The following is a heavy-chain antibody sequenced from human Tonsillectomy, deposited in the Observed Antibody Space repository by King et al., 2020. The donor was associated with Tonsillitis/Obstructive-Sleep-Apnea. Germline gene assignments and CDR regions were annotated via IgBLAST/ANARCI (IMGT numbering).Heavy chain of an antibody. V-gene: IGHV3-20*04. CDR2: SNWNGGST. CDR3: ARRVYYDFWSGNDPYYFDY. CDR1: GFTFDDYG. Sequence: VQLVESGGGVVRPGGSLRLSCAASGFTFDDYGMSWVRQAPGKGLEWVSGSNWNGGSTGYADSVKGRFTISRDNAKNSLYLQMNSLRAEDTALYYCARRVYYDFWSGNDPYYFDYWGQGTLVTVSS. D-gene: IGHD3-3*01. J-gene: IGHJ4*02.